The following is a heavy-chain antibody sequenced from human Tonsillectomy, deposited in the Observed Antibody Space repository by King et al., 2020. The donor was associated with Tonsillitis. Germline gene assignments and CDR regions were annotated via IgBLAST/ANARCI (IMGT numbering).Heavy chain of an antibody. CDR1: GGTFSSNG. CDR3: ASPREQLVRDYYYNGLDV. D-gene: IGHD6-13*01. J-gene: IGHJ6*02. CDR2: IIPIFGTT. Sequence: VQLVQSGAEVKKPGSSVKVSCKASGGTFSSNGLTWVRQAPGQGLEWMGGIIPIFGTTNYAQKFQGRVTISADKATSTDYMELSSLKSDDTAVYYCASPREQLVRDYYYNGLDVWGQGTPVTVSS. V-gene: IGHV1-69*14.